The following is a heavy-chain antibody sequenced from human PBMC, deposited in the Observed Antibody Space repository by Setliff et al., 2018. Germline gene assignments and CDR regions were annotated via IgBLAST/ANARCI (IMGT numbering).Heavy chain of an antibody. D-gene: IGHD2-2*01. Sequence: ASVKVSCKASGYTFTNYGISWVRQAPGQGLEWMGWISAYTGNTYSAQKFQGRLTMTTDTSTTTAYMELRSLRSDDTAVYYCSRLVRYCNRTSCQRASGDDYWGQGTLVTVSS. CDR1: GYTFTNYG. CDR2: ISAYTGNT. V-gene: IGHV1-18*01. CDR3: SRLVRYCNRTSCQRASGDDY. J-gene: IGHJ4*02.